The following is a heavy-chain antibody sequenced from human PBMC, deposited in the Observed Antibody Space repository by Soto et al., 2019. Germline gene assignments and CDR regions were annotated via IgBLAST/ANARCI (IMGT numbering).Heavy chain of an antibody. J-gene: IGHJ4*02. CDR1: GFTFSSYS. CDR3: ARPLYGANLLGY. Sequence: EVQLVESGGGLVKPGGSLRLSCAASGFTFSSYSMNWVRQAPGKGLEWVSSISSSSYIYYADSVKGRFTISRDNAKNSLYLQMNSLRAEDTAVYYCARPLYGANLLGYWGQGTLVTVSS. V-gene: IGHV3-21*01. CDR2: ISSSSYI. D-gene: IGHD4-17*01.